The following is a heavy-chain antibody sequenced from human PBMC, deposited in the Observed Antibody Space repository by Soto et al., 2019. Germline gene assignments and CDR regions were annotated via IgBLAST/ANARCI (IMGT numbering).Heavy chain of an antibody. CDR1: GGSISSYY. Sequence: PSETLSLTCAVSGGSISSYYWSWIRQPPGKGLEWIGYISYSGSTNYNPSLKSRVTISVDTSKNQFSLKMRSVTAADTAVYYCAREGVTPSYYYYYGMDVGGQGTRVTVSS. CDR3: AREGVTPSYYYYYGMDV. D-gene: IGHD5-18*01. J-gene: IGHJ6*02. V-gene: IGHV4-59*01. CDR2: ISYSGST.